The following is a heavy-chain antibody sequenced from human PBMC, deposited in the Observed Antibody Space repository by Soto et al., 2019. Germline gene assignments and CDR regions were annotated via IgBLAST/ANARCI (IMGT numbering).Heavy chain of an antibody. D-gene: IGHD2-21*02. CDR3: ARVPGGGDYNWYFDL. J-gene: IGHJ2*01. Sequence: QVQLVQSGAEVKKPGSSVKVSCKASGGTFSSYTISWVRQAPGQGLEWMGRIIPILGIANYAQKFQGRVTITADKSTSTAYMELSSLRSEDTAVYYCARVPGGGDYNWYFDLWGRGTLVTVSS. CDR2: IIPILGIA. V-gene: IGHV1-69*02. CDR1: GGTFSSYT.